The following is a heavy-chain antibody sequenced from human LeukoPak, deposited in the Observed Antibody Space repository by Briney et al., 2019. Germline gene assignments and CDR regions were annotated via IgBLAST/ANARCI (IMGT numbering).Heavy chain of an antibody. CDR3: ARERIITMVRGVIRTYYYYMDV. Sequence: SETLSLTCAVYGGSFSGYYWSWIRQPPGKGLEWIGEINHSGSTNYNPSLKSRVTISVDTSKNQFSLKLSSVTAADTAVYYCARERIITMVRGVIRTYYYYMDVWGKGTTVTVSS. CDR2: INHSGST. J-gene: IGHJ6*03. D-gene: IGHD3-10*01. CDR1: GGSFSGYY. V-gene: IGHV4-34*01.